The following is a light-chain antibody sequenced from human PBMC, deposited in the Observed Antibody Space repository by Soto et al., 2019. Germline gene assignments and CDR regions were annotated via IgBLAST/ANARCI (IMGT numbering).Light chain of an antibody. CDR1: QSITSY. CDR3: QQSYSAQWP. V-gene: IGKV1-39*01. J-gene: IGKJ1*01. Sequence: DIQITQSPSSLSASVGARAAITCRASQSITSYLNWYHHKPGKAPKLLIYVASSSQSGVPSRFSGSGSGTDFTLTVSTLQSEDFATYYCQQSYSAQWPFGEGNEVDI. CDR2: VAS.